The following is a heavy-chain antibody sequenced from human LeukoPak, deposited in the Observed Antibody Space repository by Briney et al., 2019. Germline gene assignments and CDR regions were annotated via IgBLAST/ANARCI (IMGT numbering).Heavy chain of an antibody. D-gene: IGHD3-22*01. V-gene: IGHV3-21*01. CDR1: GFTFSSYS. CDR3: ARTQYYYDSSGYYSLSD. CDR2: ISSSSSYI. J-gene: IGHJ4*02. Sequence: PGGSLRLSCAASGFTFSSYSMNWVRQAPGKGLEWVSSISSSSSYIYYADSVKGRFTISRDNAKNSLYLQMNSLRAEDTAVYYCARTQYYYDSSGYYSLSDWGQGTLVTVSS.